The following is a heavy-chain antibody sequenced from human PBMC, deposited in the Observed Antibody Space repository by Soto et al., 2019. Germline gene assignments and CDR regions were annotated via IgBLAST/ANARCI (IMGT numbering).Heavy chain of an antibody. Sequence: GGSLRLSCAASGFTFSSYAMHWVRQAPGKGLEWVAVISYDGSNKYYADSVKGRFTISRDNSKNSLYLQMNSLRAEDTALYYCAKDEYPMTSVTTRWLHWGQGTLVTVSS. J-gene: IGHJ4*02. CDR2: ISYDGSNK. D-gene: IGHD4-17*01. CDR1: GFTFSSYA. CDR3: AKDEYPMTSVTTRWLH. V-gene: IGHV3-30-3*01.